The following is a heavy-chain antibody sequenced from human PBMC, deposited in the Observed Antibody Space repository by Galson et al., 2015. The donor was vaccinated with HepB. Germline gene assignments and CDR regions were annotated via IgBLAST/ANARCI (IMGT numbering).Heavy chain of an antibody. J-gene: IGHJ5*02. V-gene: IGHV1-18*01. CDR3: ARAGYNYGPNWFDP. CDR2: ISGYNGDT. CDR1: GYNFTSYG. D-gene: IGHD5-24*01. Sequence: SVKVSCKASGYNFTSYGFAWVRQAPGQGLDWMGWISGYNGDTKYAQKPQGRVTMTIDTSTNTAYMVLRSLRSDDTAVYYCARAGYNYGPNWFDPWGQGTLVTVSS.